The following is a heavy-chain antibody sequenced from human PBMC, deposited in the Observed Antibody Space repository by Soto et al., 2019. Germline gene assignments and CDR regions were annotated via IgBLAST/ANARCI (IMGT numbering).Heavy chain of an antibody. CDR2: INHSGST. V-gene: IGHV4-34*01. J-gene: IGHJ4*02. D-gene: IGHD6-13*01. CDR3: ARGRYSSSWYGY. Sequence: QVQLQQWGAGLLKPSETLSLTCAVYGGSFSGYYWSWIRQPPGKGLEWIGEINHSGSTNYNPSLKSRVTISVYTSKNQFSLKLSSVTAADTAVYYCARGRYSSSWYGYWGQGTLVTVSS. CDR1: GGSFSGYY.